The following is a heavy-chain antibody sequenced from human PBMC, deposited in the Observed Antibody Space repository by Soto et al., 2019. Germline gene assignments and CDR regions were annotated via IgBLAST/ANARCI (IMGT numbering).Heavy chain of an antibody. V-gene: IGHV3-23*01. CDR2: MSGSGGST. CDR3: ATASYYYDSSGYYY. D-gene: IGHD3-22*01. CDR1: GFTFSSYA. Sequence: EVQLLESGGGLVQPGGSLRLSCAASGFTFSSYAMSWVRQAPGKGLEWVSAMSGSGGSTYYADSVKGRFTISRDKSKNTLYLQMNSLRAEDTAVYYCATASYYYDSSGYYYWGQGTLVTVSS. J-gene: IGHJ4*02.